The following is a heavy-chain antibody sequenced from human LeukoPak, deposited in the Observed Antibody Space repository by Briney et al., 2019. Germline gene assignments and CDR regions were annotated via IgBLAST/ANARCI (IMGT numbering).Heavy chain of an antibody. CDR1: GFTFNNFW. CDR2: INWNGGST. Sequence: GGSLRLSCAASGFTFNNFWMHWVRQAPGKGLEWVSGINWNGGSTGYADSVKGRFTISRDNAKNSLYLQMNSLRAEDTALYYCASGGLNTATFDYWGQGTLVTVSS. V-gene: IGHV3-20*04. J-gene: IGHJ4*02. D-gene: IGHD6-25*01. CDR3: ASGGLNTATFDY.